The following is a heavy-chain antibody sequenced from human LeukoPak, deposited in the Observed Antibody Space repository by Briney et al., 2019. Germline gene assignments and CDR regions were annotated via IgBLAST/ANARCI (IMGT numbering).Heavy chain of an antibody. V-gene: IGHV1-69*06. CDR3: ARSSVVAAAGPYYFDY. D-gene: IGHD6-13*01. J-gene: IGHJ4*02. Sequence: ASVKVSCKASGYTFTGYYMHWVRQAPGQGLEWMGGIIPIFGTANYAQKFQGRVTITADKSTNTAYMELSSLRSEDTAVYYCARSSVVAAAGPYYFDYWGQGTLVTVSS. CDR2: IIPIFGTA. CDR1: GYTFTGYY.